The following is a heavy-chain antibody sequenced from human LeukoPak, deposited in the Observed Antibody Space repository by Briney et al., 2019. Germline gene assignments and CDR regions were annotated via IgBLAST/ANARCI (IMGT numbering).Heavy chain of an antibody. CDR2: IYYIGST. J-gene: IGHJ4*02. V-gene: IGHV4-59*01. CDR3: AREANYDYVWGSYRPYYFDY. D-gene: IGHD3-16*02. CDR1: GGSISSYY. Sequence: SETLSLMCPVYGGSISSYYWSWIRQPPGKGLEWLGYIYYIGSTNYNPSLKSRVTISVDTSKNQFSLKLSSVTAADTAVYYCAREANYDYVWGSYRPYYFDYWGQGTLVTVSS.